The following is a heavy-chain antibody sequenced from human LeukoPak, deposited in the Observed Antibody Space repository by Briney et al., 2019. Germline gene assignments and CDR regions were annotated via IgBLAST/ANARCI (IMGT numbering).Heavy chain of an antibody. V-gene: IGHV4-34*01. CDR3: ARATNIDPPGY. J-gene: IGHJ4*02. Sequence: SETLSLTCAVYGGSFSGYYWSWIRQPPGKGLEWIGEINHSGSTNYNPSLKSRVTISVDTSKNQFSLKLSSVTAAVTAVYYCARATNIDPPGYWGQGTLVTVSS. CDR1: GGSFSGYY. CDR2: INHSGST.